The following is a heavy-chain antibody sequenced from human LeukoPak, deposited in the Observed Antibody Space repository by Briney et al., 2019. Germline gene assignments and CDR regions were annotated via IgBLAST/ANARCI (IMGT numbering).Heavy chain of an antibody. CDR2: ISGTGGST. J-gene: IGHJ5*02. Sequence: GGSLRLSRVASGFTLSSYAMSWVRQAPAKGLEWVSAISGTGGSTYYADSVKGRFTISRDNSKNTLYLQMNSLKAEDTAVYYCAKGRALYYGSGSYVSNWFDPWGQGTLVTVSS. D-gene: IGHD3-10*01. CDR3: AKGRALYYGSGSYVSNWFDP. CDR1: GFTLSSYA. V-gene: IGHV3-23*01.